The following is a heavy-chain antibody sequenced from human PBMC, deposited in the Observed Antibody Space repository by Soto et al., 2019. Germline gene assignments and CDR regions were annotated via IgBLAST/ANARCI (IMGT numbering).Heavy chain of an antibody. CDR2: MYYSGST. D-gene: IGHD3-10*01. Sequence: SETLSLTCTVSGGSISSYYWSWIRQPPGKGLEWIGYMYYSGSTNYNPSLKSRVTISVDTSKNQLSLKLSSVTAADTAVYYCARSPRGGPPFDYWGQETLVTVSS. CDR1: GGSISSYY. CDR3: ARSPRGGPPFDY. J-gene: IGHJ4*02. V-gene: IGHV4-59*01.